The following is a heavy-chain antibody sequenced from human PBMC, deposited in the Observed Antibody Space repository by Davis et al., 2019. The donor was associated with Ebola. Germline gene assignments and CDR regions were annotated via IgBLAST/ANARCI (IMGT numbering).Heavy chain of an antibody. CDR1: GFTFSDYY. V-gene: IGHV3-11*01. Sequence: PGGSLRLSCAASGFTFSDYYMNWIRQAPGKGLEWISYISSGDITMYYADSVKGRFTISRDNAKNSLYLQMNSLRAEDTAVYYCARAGLRFLEWPPLFGLGVWGQGTTVTVSS. CDR3: ARAGLRFLEWPPLFGLGV. CDR2: ISSGDITM. D-gene: IGHD3-3*01. J-gene: IGHJ6*02.